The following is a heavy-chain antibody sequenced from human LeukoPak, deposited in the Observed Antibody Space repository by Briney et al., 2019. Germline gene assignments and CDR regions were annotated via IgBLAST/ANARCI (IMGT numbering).Heavy chain of an antibody. D-gene: IGHD6-19*01. J-gene: IGHJ4*02. CDR3: ARGKGVKYSSGWSFDY. Sequence: ASVKVSCKASGYTFTSYDINWVRQATGQGLEWMGWMNLNSGNTGYAQKFQGRVTMTRNTSISTAYMELSSLRSEDTAVYYCARGKGVKYSSGWSFDYWGQGTLVTVSS. CDR1: GYTFTSYD. V-gene: IGHV1-8*01. CDR2: MNLNSGNT.